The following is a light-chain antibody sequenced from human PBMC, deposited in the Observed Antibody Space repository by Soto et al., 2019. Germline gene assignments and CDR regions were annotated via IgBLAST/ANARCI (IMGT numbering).Light chain of an antibody. V-gene: IGLV2-14*01. CDR3: ISYTSSSTLYV. CDR1: SSDVGGYNY. J-gene: IGLJ1*01. CDR2: EVS. Sequence: QSALTQPASVSGSPGQSITISCTGTSSDVGGYNYVSWYQQHPGKAPKLMIYEVSNRPSGVSNRFSGSKSGNTASLTISGLQAEDEADYYCISYTSSSTLYVFGTGPKLTVL.